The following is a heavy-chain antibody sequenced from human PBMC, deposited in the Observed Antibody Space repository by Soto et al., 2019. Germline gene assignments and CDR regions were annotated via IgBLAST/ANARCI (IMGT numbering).Heavy chain of an antibody. J-gene: IGHJ4*02. CDR2: ISSSGSTI. CDR3: AKCAGVAQYYFDY. D-gene: IGHD2-8*01. V-gene: IGHV3-48*03. Sequence: GGSLRLSCAASGFTFSSYEMNWVRQAPGKGLEWVSYISSSGSTIYYADSVKGRFTISRDNSKNTLYLQMNSLRAEDTAVYYCAKCAGVAQYYFDYWGQGTLVTVSS. CDR1: GFTFSSYE.